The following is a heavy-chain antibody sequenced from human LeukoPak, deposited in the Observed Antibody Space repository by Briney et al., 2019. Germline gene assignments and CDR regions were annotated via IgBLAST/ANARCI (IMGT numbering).Heavy chain of an antibody. CDR2: IYYSGST. J-gene: IGHJ5*02. CDR3: ARHEYSGSYYGLSWFDP. V-gene: IGHV4-39*01. Sequence: SGTLSLTCTVSGGSISSSGYYWGWIRQPPGKGLEWIASIYYSGSTYYNPSLKSRVTISVDTSKNQLSLKLSSLTAADTAVYYCARHEYSGSYYGLSWFDPWGQETLVTVSS. CDR1: GGSISSSGYY. D-gene: IGHD1-26*01.